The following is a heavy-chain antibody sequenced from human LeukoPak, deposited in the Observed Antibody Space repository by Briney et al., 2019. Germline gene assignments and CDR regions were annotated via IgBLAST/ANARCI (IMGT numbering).Heavy chain of an antibody. CDR2: ISYSGST. J-gene: IGHJ3*02. CDR3: ARSKAEWSGSFDI. D-gene: IGHD3-3*01. V-gene: IGHV4-39*01. CDR1: GGSLSSSDYF. Sequence: SGTLSLTCTVSGGSLSSSDYFWGWIRPPTGKGLEWIGSISYSGSTYYNPSLKSRVTISVDTSKNQFSLKLSSVTAADTVVYFCARSKAEWSGSFDIWGQGTTVTVAS.